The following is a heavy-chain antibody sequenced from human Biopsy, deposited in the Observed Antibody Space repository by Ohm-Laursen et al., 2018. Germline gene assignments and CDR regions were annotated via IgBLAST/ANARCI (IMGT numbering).Heavy chain of an antibody. D-gene: IGHD1-1*01. Sequence: TQTLTLTCSFSGFSLSSTGMRISWVRQPPGNALECLGRIDWDDDKLYSPSLETRLSLSKDTTTNQVVLTLTDVYPEDTATYYCARTRAHNFGALEFWGQGTLVTVSS. J-gene: IGHJ4*01. CDR2: IDWDDDK. CDR1: GFSLSSTGMR. CDR3: ARTRAHNFGALEF. V-gene: IGHV2-70*04.